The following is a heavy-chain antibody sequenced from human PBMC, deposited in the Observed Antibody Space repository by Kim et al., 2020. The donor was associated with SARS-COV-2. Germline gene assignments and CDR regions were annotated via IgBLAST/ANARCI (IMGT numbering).Heavy chain of an antibody. CDR3: ARDHTIFGVVINYFDY. Sequence: ASVKVSCKASGYTFTSYAMHWVRQAPGQRLEWMGWINAGNGNTKYSQKFQGRVTITRDTSASTAYMELSSLRSEDTAVYYCARDHTIFGVVINYFDYWGQGTLVTVSS. CDR2: INAGNGNT. J-gene: IGHJ4*02. V-gene: IGHV1-3*01. D-gene: IGHD3-3*01. CDR1: GYTFTSYA.